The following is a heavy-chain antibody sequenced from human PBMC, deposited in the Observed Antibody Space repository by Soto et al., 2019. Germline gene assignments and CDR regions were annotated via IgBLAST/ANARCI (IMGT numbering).Heavy chain of an antibody. CDR2: ISSSSSYI. D-gene: IGHD3-3*01. CDR3: ARAASNDFWSGYYSRGDYYYGMDV. V-gene: IGHV3-21*01. J-gene: IGHJ6*02. CDR1: GFTFSSYS. Sequence: GGSLRLSCAASGFTFSSYSMNWVRQAPGKGLEWVSSISSSSSYIYYADSVKGRFTISRDNAKNSLYLQMNSLRAEDTAVYYCARAASNDFWSGYYSRGDYYYGMDVWGQGTTVTVSS.